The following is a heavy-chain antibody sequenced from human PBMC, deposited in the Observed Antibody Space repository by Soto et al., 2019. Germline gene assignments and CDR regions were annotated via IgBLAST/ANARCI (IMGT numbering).Heavy chain of an antibody. CDR1: GFTFSSYG. V-gene: IGHV3-30*18. J-gene: IGHJ4*02. Sequence: QVQLVESGGGVVQPGRSLRLSCAASGFTFSSYGMHWVRQAPGKGLEWVAVISYDGSNKYYADSVKGRFTISRDNSKNTLYLQMNSLRAEDTAVYYCAKVLGGVFRAGDYFDYWGQGTLVTVSS. D-gene: IGHD2-8*02. CDR3: AKVLGGVFRAGDYFDY. CDR2: ISYDGSNK.